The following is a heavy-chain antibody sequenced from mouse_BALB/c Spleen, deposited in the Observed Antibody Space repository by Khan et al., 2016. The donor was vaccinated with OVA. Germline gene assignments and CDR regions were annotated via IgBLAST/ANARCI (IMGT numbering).Heavy chain of an antibody. CDR2: IYPGDGDT. J-gene: IGHJ2*01. CDR3: ARRIGYDHFFDY. CDR1: GYTFTNYW. D-gene: IGHD2-3*01. V-gene: IGHV1-87*01. Sequence: QVQLQQPGAELARPGASVRLSCKASGYTFTNYWMQWVKQRPGQVLEWIGTIYPGDGDTRYTQKFKAKATLTADKSSSTAYMQLSNLASEDSAVYCCARRIGYDHFFDYWGQGTTLTVSS.